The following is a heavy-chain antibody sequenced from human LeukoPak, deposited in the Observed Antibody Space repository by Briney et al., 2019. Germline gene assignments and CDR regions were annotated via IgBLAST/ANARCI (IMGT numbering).Heavy chain of an antibody. J-gene: IGHJ4*02. CDR3: ARRRYSSSTPFDY. D-gene: IGHD6-6*01. Sequence: GESLKISCQGSGYSFTSYWIGWVRQMPGKGLEWMGIIYPGDSDTRYSPSFQGQVTISADKSISTAYLQWSSLKASDTALYYCARRRYSSSTPFDYWGQGTLVTVSS. CDR2: IYPGDSDT. V-gene: IGHV5-51*01. CDR1: GYSFTSYW.